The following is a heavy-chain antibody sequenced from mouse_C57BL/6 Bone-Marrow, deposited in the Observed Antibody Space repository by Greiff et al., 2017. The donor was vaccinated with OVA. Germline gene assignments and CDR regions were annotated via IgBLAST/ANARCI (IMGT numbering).Heavy chain of an antibody. V-gene: IGHV1-80*01. CDR1: GYAFSSYW. Sequence: QVQLKESGAELVKPGASVKISCKASGYAFSSYWMNWVKQRPGKGLEWIGQIYPGDGDTNYNGKFKGKATLTADKSSSTAYMQLSSLTSEDSAVYFCARSPITTGRFDYWGQGTTLTVSS. D-gene: IGHD1-1*01. J-gene: IGHJ2*01. CDR3: ARSPITTGRFDY. CDR2: IYPGDGDT.